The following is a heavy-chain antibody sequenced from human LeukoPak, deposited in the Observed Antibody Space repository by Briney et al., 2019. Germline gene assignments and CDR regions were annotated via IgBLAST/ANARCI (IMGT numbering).Heavy chain of an antibody. V-gene: IGHV4-61*05. CDR1: GGSISSSSYY. CDR2: IYYSGST. Sequence: SETLSITCTVSGGSISSSSYYWGWIRQPPGKGLEWIGYIYYSGSTNYNPSLKSRVTISVDTSKNQFSLKLSSVTAADTAVYYCETGDYYYYFDYWGQGTLVTVSS. CDR3: ETGDYYYYFDY. J-gene: IGHJ4*02. D-gene: IGHD2-21*02.